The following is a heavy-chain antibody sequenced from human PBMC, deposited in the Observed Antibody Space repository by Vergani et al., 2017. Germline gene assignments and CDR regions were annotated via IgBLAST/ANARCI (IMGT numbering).Heavy chain of an antibody. V-gene: IGHV5-10-1*01. D-gene: IGHD6-19*01. CDR1: GYSFTSYW. Sequence: EVQLVQSGGEVKKPGESLRISCKGSGYSFTSYWISWVRQMPGKGLEWMGRIDPSDSYTNYSPSFQGHVTISADKDSSTAYLQWSSLKASDTAMYYCARQVAVAGKWWGPYYYYGMDVWGQGTTVTVSS. CDR3: ARQVAVAGKWWGPYYYYGMDV. J-gene: IGHJ6*02. CDR2: IDPSDSYT.